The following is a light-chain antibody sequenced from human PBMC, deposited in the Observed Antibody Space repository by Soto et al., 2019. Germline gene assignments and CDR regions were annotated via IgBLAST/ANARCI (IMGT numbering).Light chain of an antibody. V-gene: IGLV1-51*01. J-gene: IGLJ2*01. Sequence: QSVLTQPPSVSAAPGQKVTISCSGSISNIGSNYVSWYQHLPGTAPKLLIYDNNKRPSGIPDRFSGSQSGTSATLGITGLQTGDEADYYCGTWDSSLSAVFGGGTKLNVL. CDR3: GTWDSSLSAV. CDR1: ISNIGSNY. CDR2: DNN.